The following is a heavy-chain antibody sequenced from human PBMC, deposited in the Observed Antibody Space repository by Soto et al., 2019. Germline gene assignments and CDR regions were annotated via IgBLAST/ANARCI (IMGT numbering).Heavy chain of an antibody. CDR2: ISIGSGSI. CDR1: GFSFSNYA. J-gene: IGHJ3*01. V-gene: IGHV3-48*02. Sequence: EVQLVESGGGLVQPGGSRRVSCAASGFSFSNYAMNWGRQAPGQGLEWVSYISIGSGSIFYADSVKGRFTISRDDAKNSLYMQMNTLRDEDTAVYYCVRDDRWAFDFWGQGTMVTVSS. CDR3: VRDDRWAFDF. D-gene: IGHD3-22*01.